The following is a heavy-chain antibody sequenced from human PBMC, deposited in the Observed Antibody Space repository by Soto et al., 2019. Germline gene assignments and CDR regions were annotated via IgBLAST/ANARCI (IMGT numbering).Heavy chain of an antibody. CDR1: GFSLSTSEVG. CDR2: IYWDDDK. J-gene: IGHJ4*02. CDR3: AHRGTVARRRSFDY. V-gene: IGHV2-5*02. D-gene: IGHD6-19*01. Sequence: QITLKESGPTLVKPTQTLTLTCTFSGFSLSTSEVGVGWIRQPPGKAPEWLALIYWDDDKRYSPSLKNRLTITKDTSKNQVVLTMTNMDPVDTATYYCAHRGTVARRRSFDYWGQGTLVTVSS.